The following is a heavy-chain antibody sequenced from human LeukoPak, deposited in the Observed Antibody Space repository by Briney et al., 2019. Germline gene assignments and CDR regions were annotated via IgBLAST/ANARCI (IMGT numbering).Heavy chain of an antibody. CDR3: ARAPYLRPTTPLVVDIVATIGLDY. CDR2: INPNSGGT. Sequence: ASVKVSCKASGYTFTGYYMHWVRQAPGQGLEWMGWINPNSGGTNYAQKFQGRVTMTRDTSISTAYMELSRLRSDDTAVYYCARAPYLRPTTPLVVDIVATIGLDYWGQGTLVTVSS. V-gene: IGHV1-2*02. J-gene: IGHJ4*02. CDR1: GYTFTGYY. D-gene: IGHD5-12*01.